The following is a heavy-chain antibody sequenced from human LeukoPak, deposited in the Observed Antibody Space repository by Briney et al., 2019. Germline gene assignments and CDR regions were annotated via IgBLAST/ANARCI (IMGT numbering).Heavy chain of an antibody. CDR3: AGVLRYCSGGNCYSGGLGYMDV. J-gene: IGHJ6*03. Sequence: SETLSLTCTISGGSVSDYYWSWIRQSPGKGLEWIGYIYHTGSTSYSPSLKSRVTISADTSQNQFSLKLSSVTAADTAVYYRAGVLRYCSGGNCYSGGLGYMDVWGKGTTVTISS. CDR1: GGSVSDYY. V-gene: IGHV4-59*02. CDR2: IYHTGST. D-gene: IGHD2-15*01.